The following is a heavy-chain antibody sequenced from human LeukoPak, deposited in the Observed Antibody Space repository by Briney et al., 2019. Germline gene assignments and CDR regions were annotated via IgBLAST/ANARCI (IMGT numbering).Heavy chain of an antibody. D-gene: IGHD2-21*01. Sequence: GGSLRLSCVASGLTFNHYFISWVRQAPGKGLEWVANIKEDGSERHYVDYGKGRITISRDNAKNSVYLEMNSLRDEDTDVYYSGRDEDPVRGAYSYGNYHWGKGAQVTVSS. J-gene: IGHJ4*02. CDR2: IKEDGSER. V-gene: IGHV3-7*01. CDR1: GLTFNHYF. CDR3: GRDEDPVRGAYSYGNYH.